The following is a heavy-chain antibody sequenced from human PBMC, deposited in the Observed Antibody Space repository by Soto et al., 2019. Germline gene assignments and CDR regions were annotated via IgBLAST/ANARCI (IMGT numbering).Heavy chain of an antibody. CDR1: GFTVGRNY. D-gene: IGHD2-21*02. Sequence: EVQLVESGGGLVQPGGSLRLSCAASGFTVGRNYMKWVRQAPGKGLEWVSVIYSGGSTYYADSVKGRFTISRDNSKNTLYLQMNSLRVEDTAVYYCAKSGGNYWFDPWSPGTLVTVSS. CDR2: IYSGGST. V-gene: IGHV3-66*01. CDR3: AKSGGNYWFDP. J-gene: IGHJ5*02.